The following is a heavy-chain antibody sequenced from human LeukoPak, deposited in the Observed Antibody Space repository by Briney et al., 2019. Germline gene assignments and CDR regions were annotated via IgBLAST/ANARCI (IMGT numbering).Heavy chain of an antibody. CDR1: GGSFIGYY. V-gene: IGHV4-34*01. Sequence: SETLSLTCAVYGGSFIGYYWSWIRQPPGKGLEWIGEINHSGNTNYNPSLKSRVTISVDTSKNQFSLKLSSVTAADTAVYYCARVVYSGYDFRGAMDVWGKGTTVTVSS. D-gene: IGHD5-12*01. J-gene: IGHJ6*03. CDR2: INHSGNT. CDR3: ARVVYSGYDFRGAMDV.